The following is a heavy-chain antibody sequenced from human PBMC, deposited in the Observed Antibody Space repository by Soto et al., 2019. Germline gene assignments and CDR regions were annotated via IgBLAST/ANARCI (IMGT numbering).Heavy chain of an antibody. V-gene: IGHV1-69*13. J-gene: IGHJ4*02. D-gene: IGHD3-22*01. CDR2: IIPIFGTA. Sequence: SVKVSCKASGGTFSSYAISWVRQAPGQGLEWMGGIIPIFGTANYAQKFQGRVTITADESTSTAYMELSSLRSEDTAVYYCARAPQPPYYYDSSGYLDYWGQGXLVTVYS. CDR1: GGTFSSYA. CDR3: ARAPQPPYYYDSSGYLDY.